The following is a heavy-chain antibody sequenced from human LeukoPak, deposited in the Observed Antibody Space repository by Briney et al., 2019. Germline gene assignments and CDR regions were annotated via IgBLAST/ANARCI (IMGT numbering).Heavy chain of an antibody. CDR1: GFTYSSYL. V-gene: IGHV3-74*01. D-gene: IGHD4-11*01. Sequence: PGGSLRLSCAGTGFTYSSYLLHWVRQAPGKGLVWVSRISTEASSTTYADSVKGRFTISRANAKGTLYLQMSSLRAEDTAVYYCTGHHQAYSRTYWGQGALGTVSS. CDR3: TGHHQAYSRTY. CDR2: ISTEASST. J-gene: IGHJ4*02.